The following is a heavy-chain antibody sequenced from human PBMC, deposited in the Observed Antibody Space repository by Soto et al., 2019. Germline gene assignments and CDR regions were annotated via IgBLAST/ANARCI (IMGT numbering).Heavy chain of an antibody. CDR3: AKGARTKPHGGYFDY. CDR1: GGSISSSNW. CDR2: IYHSGST. V-gene: IGHV4-4*02. D-gene: IGHD1-1*01. Sequence: PSETLSLTCAVSGGSISSSNWWSWVRQPPGRGLEWIGEIYHSGSTNYNPSLKSRVTISVDKSKNQFSLKLSSVTAADTAVYYCAKGARTKPHGGYFDYWGQGTLVTVSS. J-gene: IGHJ4*02.